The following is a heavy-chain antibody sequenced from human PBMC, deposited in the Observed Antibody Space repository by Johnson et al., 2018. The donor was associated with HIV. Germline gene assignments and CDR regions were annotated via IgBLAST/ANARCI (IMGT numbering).Heavy chain of an antibody. CDR2: ISGSGSSI. CDR1: GFTFRSYA. J-gene: IGHJ3*02. V-gene: IGHV3-23*04. CDR3: ARDGVYSSPHDAFDI. D-gene: IGHD6-13*01. Sequence: EQLVESGGGLVQPGGSLRLSCVASGFTFRSYAMSWVRQAPGKGLDWVSGISGSGSSINYADSVKGRFTISRDNSKNTLHLQMHSLRAEDTAVYYCARDGVYSSPHDAFDIWGQGTVVTVSS.